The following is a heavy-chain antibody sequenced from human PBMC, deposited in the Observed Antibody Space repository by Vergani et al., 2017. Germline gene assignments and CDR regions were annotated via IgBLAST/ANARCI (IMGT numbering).Heavy chain of an antibody. CDR1: GFTLSSFW. CDR3: SRGNYYGSGTYVDP. V-gene: IGHV3-7*01. CDR2: IKEDGSEK. J-gene: IGHJ5*02. Sequence: EVQLVESGGGLVQPGGSLRLSCAASGFTLSSFWMSWVRQAAGKGLEWVANIKEDGSEKFYVDSVRGRFVISRDNAKNSLYLQLNSLRAEDTAVYYCSRGNYYGSGTYVDPWGQGTLVTVSS. D-gene: IGHD3-10*01.